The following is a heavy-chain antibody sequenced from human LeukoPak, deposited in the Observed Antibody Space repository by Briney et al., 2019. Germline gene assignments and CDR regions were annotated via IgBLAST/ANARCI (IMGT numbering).Heavy chain of an antibody. CDR3: ARDRYYYDSSGINYFDY. CDR1: GVSISSYY. D-gene: IGHD3-22*01. V-gene: IGHV4-4*07. CDR2: IHTSGST. Sequence: PSETLSLTCTVSGVSISSYYWSWIRQPAGKGLEWIGRIHTSGSTNYNPSLKSRVTMSGDTSKNQFSLKLSSATAADTAVYYCARDRYYYDSSGINYFDYWGQGTLVTVSS. J-gene: IGHJ4*02.